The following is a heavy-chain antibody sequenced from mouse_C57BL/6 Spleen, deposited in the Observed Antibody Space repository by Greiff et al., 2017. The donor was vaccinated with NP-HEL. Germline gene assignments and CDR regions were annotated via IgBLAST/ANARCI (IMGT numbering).Heavy chain of an antibody. Sequence: VQLQQSGAELVRPGASVKLSCTASGFNIKDDYMHWVKQRPEQGLEWIGGIDPENGDTEYASKFQGKATITADTSSNTAYLQLSSLTSEDTAVYYCTRITTTARYYAMDYWGQGTSVTVSS. CDR3: TRITTTARYYAMDY. V-gene: IGHV14-4*01. CDR1: GFNIKDDY. J-gene: IGHJ4*01. CDR2: IDPENGDT. D-gene: IGHD2-4*01.